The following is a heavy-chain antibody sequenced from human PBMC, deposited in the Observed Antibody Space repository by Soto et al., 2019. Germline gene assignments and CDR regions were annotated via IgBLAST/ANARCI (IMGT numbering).Heavy chain of an antibody. CDR3: ARGGRWLFDY. D-gene: IGHD6-19*01. Sequence: QVQLEESGPGLVKPSGTLSLTCAVSGGSISTDNWWSWVRQPPGKGLEWVGEIYHTGNTNYNPSLKSRLTISIDKSKDQFSLDVTFVTAADTAVYYCARGGRWLFDYWGQGALDTVSS. V-gene: IGHV4-4*02. CDR2: IYHTGNT. CDR1: GGSISTDNW. J-gene: IGHJ4*02.